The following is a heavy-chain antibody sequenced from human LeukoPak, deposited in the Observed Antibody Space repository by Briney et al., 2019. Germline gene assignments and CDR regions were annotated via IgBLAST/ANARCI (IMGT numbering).Heavy chain of an antibody. J-gene: IGHJ4*02. CDR2: IIGSVPST. CDR1: GFTFGNYA. Sequence: GGSLRLSCAASGFTFGNYAMSWVRQTPGKGLEWVSHIIGSVPSTFYAESVKGRFTISRDNSKNTLYLQMNSLGADDTAVYYCAKGGYDYVEVGYFDCWGQGVLVTVSS. V-gene: IGHV3-23*01. CDR3: AKGGYDYVEVGYFDC. D-gene: IGHD5-12*01.